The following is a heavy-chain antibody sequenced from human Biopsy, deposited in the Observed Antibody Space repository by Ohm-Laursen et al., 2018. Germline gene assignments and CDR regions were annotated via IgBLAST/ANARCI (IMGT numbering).Heavy chain of an antibody. V-gene: IGHV3-9*01. CDR3: AKDVRVKVQLDGMDV. CDR2: ISWHSGSR. J-gene: IGHJ6*02. Sequence: SLRLSCSASGFTFDDHVMHWVRQAPGKGLEWVSGISWHSGSRGYADSVKGRFTISRDNAKKLLYLQMNSLRAEDTALYYCAKDVRVKVQLDGMDVWGQGTTVTVSS. D-gene: IGHD1-1*01. CDR1: GFTFDDHV.